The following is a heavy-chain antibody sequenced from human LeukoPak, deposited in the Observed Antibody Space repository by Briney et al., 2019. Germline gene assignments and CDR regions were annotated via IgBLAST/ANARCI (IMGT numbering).Heavy chain of an antibody. J-gene: IGHJ3*02. CDR3: AREGSAAFDI. V-gene: IGHV3-72*01. CDR1: GFTFSDHY. Sequence: PGGSLRLSCAASGFTFSDHYMDWVRQAPGKGLEWVGRTRNKANSYTTEYAASVKGRFTISRDDSKNSLYLQINSLKTEDTAVYYCAREGSAAFDIWGQGTMVTVSS. CDR2: TRNKANSYTT.